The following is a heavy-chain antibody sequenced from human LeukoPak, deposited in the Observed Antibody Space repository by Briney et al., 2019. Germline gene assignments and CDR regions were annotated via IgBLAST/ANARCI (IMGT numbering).Heavy chain of an antibody. V-gene: IGHV1-8*01. CDR2: MNPNSGNT. Sequence: ASVKVSCKASGYTFTSYDINWVRQATGQGLEWMGWMNPNSGNTGYAQKFQGRVTMTRNTSISTAYMELSSLRSEDTAVYYCARGVRLARGVSRYYYYMDVWGKGTTVTVSS. D-gene: IGHD3-10*01. J-gene: IGHJ6*03. CDR1: GYTFTSYD. CDR3: ARGVRLARGVSRYYYYMDV.